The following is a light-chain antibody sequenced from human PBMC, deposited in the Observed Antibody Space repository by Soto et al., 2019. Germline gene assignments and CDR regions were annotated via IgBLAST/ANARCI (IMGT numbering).Light chain of an antibody. V-gene: IGLV2-18*02. CDR1: SSDVGSYNR. Sequence: QSALTQPPSVSGSPGQSVTISCTGTSSDVGSYNRVSWYQQPPGTAPKLMIYEVSNRPSGVPDRFSGSKSGNTASLTISGFQAEDEADYYCSSYTSSSTVVFGGGTKLTVL. CDR2: EVS. J-gene: IGLJ2*01. CDR3: SSYTSSSTVV.